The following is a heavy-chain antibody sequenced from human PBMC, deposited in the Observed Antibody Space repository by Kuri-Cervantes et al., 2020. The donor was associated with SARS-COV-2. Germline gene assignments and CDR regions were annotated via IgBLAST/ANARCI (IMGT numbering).Heavy chain of an antibody. CDR3: ARAVRFLEWLPGDYFDY. V-gene: IGHV3-23*01. J-gene: IGHJ4*02. Sequence: GGSLRLSCAASGFTVSSNYMSWVRQAPGKGLEWVSAISGSGGSTYYADSVKGRFAISRDNSKNTLYLQMNSLRAEDTAVYYCARAVRFLEWLPGDYFDYWGQGTLVTVSS. CDR2: ISGSGGST. CDR1: GFTVSSNY. D-gene: IGHD3-3*01.